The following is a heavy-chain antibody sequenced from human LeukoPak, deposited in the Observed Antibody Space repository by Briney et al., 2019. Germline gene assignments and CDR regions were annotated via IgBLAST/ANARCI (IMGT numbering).Heavy chain of an antibody. CDR1: GFTFSTFW. CDR3: AREGMISVAGNPLDY. J-gene: IGHJ4*02. V-gene: IGHV3-7*01. CDR2: IKQDGSEN. Sequence: GGSLRLSCAASGFTFSTFWMSWVRQAPGKGLEWVSNIKQDGSENYYVDSVKGRFTISRDNAKNSLFLQMNSLRAEDTAVYYCAREGMISVAGNPLDYWGRGTVVTVSS. D-gene: IGHD6-19*01.